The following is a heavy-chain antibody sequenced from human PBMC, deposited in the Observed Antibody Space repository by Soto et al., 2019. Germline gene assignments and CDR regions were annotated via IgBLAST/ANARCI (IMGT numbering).Heavy chain of an antibody. Sequence: EVQLAESGGGLVQPGGSLRLSCAASGFTFSNYEMNWVRQAPGKGLEWVSYISSSGSTISYADSVKGRFTISRDNAKDSLYLQMKSLRAEDTAVYYCARVPTYYSPYYSYAMDLWGQGTTVTVSS. CDR2: ISSSGSTI. CDR3: ARVPTYYSPYYSYAMDL. CDR1: GFTFSNYE. J-gene: IGHJ6*02. V-gene: IGHV3-48*03. D-gene: IGHD3-10*01.